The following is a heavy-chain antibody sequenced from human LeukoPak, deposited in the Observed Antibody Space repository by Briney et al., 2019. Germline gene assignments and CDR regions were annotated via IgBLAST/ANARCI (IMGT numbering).Heavy chain of an antibody. CDR3: ARDPGIAVAGTRAQYFQH. J-gene: IGHJ1*01. V-gene: IGHV4-61*02. CDR2: IYTSGST. D-gene: IGHD6-19*01. CDR1: GGSISSGSYY. Sequence: PSQTLSLTCTVSGGSISSGSYYWSWIRQPAGKGLEWIGRIYTSGSTNYNPSLKSRVTISVDTSKNQFSLKLSSVTAADTAVYYCARDPGIAVAGTRAQYFQHWGQGTLVTVSS.